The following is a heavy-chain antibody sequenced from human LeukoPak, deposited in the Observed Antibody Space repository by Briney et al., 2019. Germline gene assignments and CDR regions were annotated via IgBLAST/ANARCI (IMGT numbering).Heavy chain of an antibody. Sequence: ASVKVSCKASGYTFTSYAMHWVRQAPGQRLEWMGWINAGNGNTKYSQKFQGRVTITRDTSASAAYMELSSLRSEDTAVYCCARGNYCSGGSCHKYDAFDIWGQGTMVTVSS. D-gene: IGHD2-15*01. V-gene: IGHV1-3*01. J-gene: IGHJ3*02. CDR1: GYTFTSYA. CDR2: INAGNGNT. CDR3: ARGNYCSGGSCHKYDAFDI.